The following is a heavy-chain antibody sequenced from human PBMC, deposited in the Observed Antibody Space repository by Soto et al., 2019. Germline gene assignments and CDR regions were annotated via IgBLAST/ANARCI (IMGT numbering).Heavy chain of an antibody. CDR3: AGEDAVAGQYWFDL. Sequence: QVQLVQSGAEVKKPGSSVKVSCKASGGTFSSYAISWVRQAPGQGLEWMGGIIPIFGTANYAQKFQGRVSSTADESTSTADMLSGSLRSEDAAVYYCAGEDAVAGQYWFDLWCQGTLVTVSS. V-gene: IGHV1-69*01. J-gene: IGHJ5*02. CDR1: GGTFSSYA. CDR2: IIPIFGTA. D-gene: IGHD6-19*01.